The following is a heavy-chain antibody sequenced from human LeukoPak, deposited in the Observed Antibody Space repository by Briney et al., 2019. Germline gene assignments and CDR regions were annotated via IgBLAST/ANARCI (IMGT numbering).Heavy chain of an antibody. D-gene: IGHD3-22*01. Sequence: PSETLSLTCTVYGGSFSDYYRSWIRQPPGKGLEWIGEINHSGSTNYSPSLKSRVTISVDTSNNQFSLKLSSVTAADTAVYYCARGGRSYYDSSGYYYSWGQGILVTVSS. CDR1: GGSFSDYY. V-gene: IGHV4-34*01. J-gene: IGHJ4*02. CDR2: INHSGST. CDR3: ARGGRSYYDSSGYYYS.